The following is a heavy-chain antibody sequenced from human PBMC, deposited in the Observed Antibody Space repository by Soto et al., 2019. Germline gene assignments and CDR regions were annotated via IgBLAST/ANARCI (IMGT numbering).Heavy chain of an antibody. Sequence: QVQLVESGGGVVQPGRSLRLSCAASGFTFSSYAMHWVRQAPGKGLEWVAVISYDGSNKYYADSVKGRFTISRDNSKNTLYLQMNSLRAEDTAVYYCATEPESDAFHIWGQGTMVTVSS. J-gene: IGHJ3*02. CDR1: GFTFSSYA. CDR3: ATEPESDAFHI. V-gene: IGHV3-30-3*01. CDR2: ISYDGSNK.